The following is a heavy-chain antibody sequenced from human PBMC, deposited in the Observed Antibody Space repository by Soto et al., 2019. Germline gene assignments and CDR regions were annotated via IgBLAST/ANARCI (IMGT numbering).Heavy chain of an antibody. CDR1: GDYITSGTFY. D-gene: IGHD2-8*01. J-gene: IGHJ5*02. CDR3: ARHPSFCANGVCHTRWFDP. Sequence: PSETLSLTCTVSGDYITSGTFYGGWVRQPPGKGLEWIGSLSYSGGTYYNPSLKSRVTISVDTSKNQFSLKLSSVTAADTAVYYCARHPSFCANGVCHTRWFDPWGQGALVTVSS. V-gene: IGHV4-39*01. CDR2: LSYSGGT.